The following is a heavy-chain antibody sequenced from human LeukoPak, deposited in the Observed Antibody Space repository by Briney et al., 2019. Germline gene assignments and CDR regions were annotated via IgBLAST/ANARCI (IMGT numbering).Heavy chain of an antibody. CDR1: GFTFTSYD. J-gene: IGHJ5*02. V-gene: IGHV1-8*01. CDR3: VRDGEGVAISVNYWFDP. CDR2: LNPNNGNT. D-gene: IGHD3-10*01. Sequence: ASVKVSCKASGFTFTSYDINWVRQASGQGLEWMGWLNPNNGNTGYAQKFQGRVTMTRDTSISTAYMELRGLRSEDTAVYYCVRDGEGVAISVNYWFDPWGQGTLVTVSS.